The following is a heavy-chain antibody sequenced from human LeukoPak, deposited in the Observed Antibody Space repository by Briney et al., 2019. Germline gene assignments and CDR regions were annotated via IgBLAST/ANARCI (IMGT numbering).Heavy chain of an antibody. CDR1: GFTFSSYS. D-gene: IGHD2-21*01. V-gene: IGHV3-21*01. CDR2: ISSSRSYI. CDR3: AAEKLWWL. Sequence: GGSLRLSCAASGFTFSSYSMNWVRQAPGKGLEWVSSISSSRSYIYYADSVKGRFTISRDNAKDSLYLQMNSLRAEDTAVYYCAAEKLWWLWGQGTMVTVSS. J-gene: IGHJ3*01.